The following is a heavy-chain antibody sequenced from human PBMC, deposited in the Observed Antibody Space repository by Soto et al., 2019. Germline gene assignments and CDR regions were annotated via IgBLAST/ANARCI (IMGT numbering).Heavy chain of an antibody. CDR3: VCGGNFFVY. J-gene: IGHJ4*02. V-gene: IGHV3-7*01. Sequence: EVQLVESGGGLVQPGGSLRLPCAASGFTFSTYWMTWVRQPPGKGLEWVASINQDGSERYSVDSVRGRFTISRDNAKNSLYLQMNSLRAEDTAVYYCVCGGNFFVYWGQGTLVTVSP. D-gene: IGHD3-16*01. CDR2: INQDGSER. CDR1: GFTFSTYW.